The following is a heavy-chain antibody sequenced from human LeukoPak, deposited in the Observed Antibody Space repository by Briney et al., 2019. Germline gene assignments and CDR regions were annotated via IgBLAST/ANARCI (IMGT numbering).Heavy chain of an antibody. Sequence: GGSVRLSFAASGFTFDSYAMHWVRQAPCTGLEGVAGISYDGSNKYYADSVKGRFTISRDNSKNTLYLQMNSLRAEDTAVYYCARGSWIQLWFIDYWGQGTLVTVSS. CDR1: GFTFDSYA. CDR3: ARGSWIQLWFIDY. J-gene: IGHJ4*02. D-gene: IGHD5-18*01. CDR2: ISYDGSNK. V-gene: IGHV3-30-3*01.